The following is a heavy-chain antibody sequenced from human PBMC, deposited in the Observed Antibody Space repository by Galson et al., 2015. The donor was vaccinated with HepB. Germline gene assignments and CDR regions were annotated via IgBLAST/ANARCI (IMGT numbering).Heavy chain of an antibody. D-gene: IGHD3-10*01. J-gene: IGHJ5*02. Sequence: SVKVSCKASGYTFSTYGINWVRQAPGQGLEWLGWINTNTGNPTYAQGFTGRFVSSLDTSVSTAYLQISSLKAEDTAVYYCARSPYYDSGSYYNVWIDPWGQGTLVTVSS. CDR3: ARSPYYDSGSYYNVWIDP. V-gene: IGHV7-4-1*02. CDR2: INTNTGNP. CDR1: GYTFSTYG.